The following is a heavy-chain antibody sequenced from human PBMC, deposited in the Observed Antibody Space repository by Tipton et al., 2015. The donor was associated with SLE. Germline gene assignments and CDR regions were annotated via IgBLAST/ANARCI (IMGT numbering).Heavy chain of an antibody. CDR1: GFTFSFYS. CDR3: AQGGYNYPEYFQH. J-gene: IGHJ1*01. CDR2: ISSSSSYI. V-gene: IGHV3-21*03. D-gene: IGHD5-24*01. Sequence: GSLRLSCAASGFTFSFYSMNWVRQAPGKGLEWVSSISSSSSYIYYADSVKGRFTISRDNAKNSLYLQMNTLRAEDTAVYYCAQGGYNYPEYFQHWGQGTLVTVSS.